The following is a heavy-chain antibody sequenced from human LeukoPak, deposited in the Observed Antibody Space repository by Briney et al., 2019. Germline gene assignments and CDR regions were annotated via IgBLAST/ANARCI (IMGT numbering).Heavy chain of an antibody. J-gene: IGHJ4*02. CDR3: ARDLFRYYGSGSYNDY. V-gene: IGHV4-4*07. D-gene: IGHD3-10*01. CDR1: GGSISSYY. Sequence: SETLSLTCTVSGGSISSYYWSWIQQPAGKGLEWIGRIYTSGSTNYNPSLKSRVTMSVDTSKNQFSLKLSSVTAADTAVYYCARDLFRYYGSGSYNDYWGQGTLVTVSS. CDR2: IYTSGST.